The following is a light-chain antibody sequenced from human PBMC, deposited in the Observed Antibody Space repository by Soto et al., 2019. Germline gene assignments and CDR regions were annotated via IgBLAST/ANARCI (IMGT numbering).Light chain of an antibody. V-gene: IGKV1-5*03. CDR1: QSISTW. Sequence: DIQMTQSPSTLPASVGDRVTITCRASQSISTWLAWYQQKPGKAPKLLIYQASNLESGVPSRFSGSGSGTEFTLTISNLQPDDFATYYCQQYNSYSTFGQGTKVEIK. CDR3: QQYNSYST. CDR2: QAS. J-gene: IGKJ1*01.